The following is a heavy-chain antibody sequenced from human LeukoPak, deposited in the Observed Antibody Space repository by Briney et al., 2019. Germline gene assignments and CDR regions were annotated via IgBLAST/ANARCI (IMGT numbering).Heavy chain of an antibody. CDR1: GGSFSGYY. J-gene: IGHJ5*02. CDR2: INHSGST. V-gene: IGHV4-34*01. CDR3: ARATRYDYVWGSYRFPYNWFDP. D-gene: IGHD3-16*02. Sequence: PSETLSLTCAVYGGSFSGYYWSWIRQPPGKGREWIGEINHSGSTNYNPSLKSRVTISVDTSKNQFSLKLSSVTAADTAVYYCARATRYDYVWGSYRFPYNWFDPWGQGTLVTVSS.